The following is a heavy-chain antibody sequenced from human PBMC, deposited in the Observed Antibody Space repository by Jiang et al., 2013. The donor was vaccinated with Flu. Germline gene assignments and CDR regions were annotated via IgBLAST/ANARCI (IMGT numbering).Heavy chain of an antibody. CDR1: GYTFTGNY. D-gene: IGHD3-16*01. CDR3: ASHPQXYVWGSSFVY. V-gene: IGHV1-2*06. J-gene: IGHJ4*02. CDR2: INPNGGGT. Sequence: SGAEVKKPGASVKVSCKASGYTFTGNYIHWVRQAPGQGLEWMGRINPNGGGTTYAQRFQGSVTMTTDTSTSTAYLELSRLKSDDTAVFYXASHPQXYVWGSSFVYWGQGNAGHRLL.